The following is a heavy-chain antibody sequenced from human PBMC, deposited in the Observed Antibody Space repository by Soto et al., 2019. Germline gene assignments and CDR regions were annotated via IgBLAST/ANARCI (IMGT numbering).Heavy chain of an antibody. D-gene: IGHD2-21*01. J-gene: IGHJ4*02. CDR1: GVTVSSYR. CDR3: TRYCVPFDY. Sequence: GGSLRLSSAASGVTVSSYRMTWARQDTGKGMEWVSSISSSSSYIYYADSVKGRFTISRDKAKNSMYLQMNSLRAEDTAVCGRTRYCVPFDYWGQVPLGTVSS. V-gene: IGHV3-21*01. CDR2: ISSSSSYI.